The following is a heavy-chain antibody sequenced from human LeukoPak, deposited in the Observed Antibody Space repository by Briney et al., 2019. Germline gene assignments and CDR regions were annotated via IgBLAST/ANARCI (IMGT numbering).Heavy chain of an antibody. CDR2: IKQDGSEK. CDR3: ARDKRRDYFDY. Sequence: GGSLRLSCAASGFTFSSYWMSWVRQAPGKGLEWVVNIKQDGSEKYYVDSVKGRFTISRDNAKNSLYLQMNSLRAEDTAVYYCARDKRRDYFDYWGQGTLVTVSP. J-gene: IGHJ4*02. V-gene: IGHV3-7*01. CDR1: GFTFSSYW. D-gene: IGHD5-24*01.